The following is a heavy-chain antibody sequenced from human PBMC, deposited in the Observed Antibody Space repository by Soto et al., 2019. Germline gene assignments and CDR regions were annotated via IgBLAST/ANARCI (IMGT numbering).Heavy chain of an antibody. V-gene: IGHV5-51*01. CDR2: IYPGDSDT. D-gene: IGHD3-22*01. Sequence: GESLKISCNGSGYSFTSYWIGWVRQMPGKGLEWMGIIYPGDSDTRYSPSFQGQVTISADKSISTAYLQWSSLKASDTAMYYCARGGYYYDSSGPDAFDIWGQGTMVTVSS. J-gene: IGHJ3*02. CDR3: ARGGYYYDSSGPDAFDI. CDR1: GYSFTSYW.